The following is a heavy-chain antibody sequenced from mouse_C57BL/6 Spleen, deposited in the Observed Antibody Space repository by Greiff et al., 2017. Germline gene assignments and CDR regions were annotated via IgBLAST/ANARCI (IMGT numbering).Heavy chain of an antibody. D-gene: IGHD2-4*01. J-gene: IGHJ2*01. CDR1: GYTFTSYW. CDR2: IDPSDSYT. Sequence: QVQLQQPGAELVMPGASVKLSCKASGYTFTSYWMHWVKQRPGQGLEWIGEIDPSDSYTNYNQKFKGKSTLTVDKSSSTAYMQLSSLTSEDSAVYYCARWGDYDGRGDYWGQGTTLTVSS. CDR3: ARWGDYDGRGDY. V-gene: IGHV1-69*01.